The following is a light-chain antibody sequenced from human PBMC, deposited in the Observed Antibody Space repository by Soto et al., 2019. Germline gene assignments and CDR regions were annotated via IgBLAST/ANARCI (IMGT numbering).Light chain of an antibody. Sequence: DIQMTQSPSSLSASVGDRVTITCRASQTITTYLNWYQQKPGKAPKLLIYGASSLQSGVPSRFTGSGSGTDFTLTISSLQPEDFATYHCQQGHSTPWTFGQGTKLEIK. CDR2: GAS. V-gene: IGKV1-39*01. CDR3: QQGHSTPWT. J-gene: IGKJ1*01. CDR1: QTITTY.